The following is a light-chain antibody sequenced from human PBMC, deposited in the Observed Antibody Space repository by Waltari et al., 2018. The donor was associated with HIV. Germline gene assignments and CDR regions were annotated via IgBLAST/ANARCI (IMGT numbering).Light chain of an antibody. CDR2: KDT. Sequence: SSGLTQPPSVSVSPGQTAKLPCSGAGFSNQYAVWYQQKTGQAPVLVIYKDTERPSNIPERFSGATSGTTVTLTISGVQAEDEADYFCHSEDNTGAAFFGGGTRLTVL. CDR1: GFSNQY. V-gene: IGLV3-25*03. CDR3: HSEDNTGAAF. J-gene: IGLJ2*01.